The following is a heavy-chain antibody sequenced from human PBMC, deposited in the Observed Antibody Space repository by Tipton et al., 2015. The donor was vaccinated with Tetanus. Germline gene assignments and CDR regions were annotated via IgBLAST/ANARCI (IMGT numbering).Heavy chain of an antibody. V-gene: IGHV4-30-2*02. CDR3: ARIGWLQQNKPAFDI. J-gene: IGHJ3*02. D-gene: IGHD6-19*01. CDR2: IYHSGST. CDR1: GGSISSGGYS. Sequence: LRLSCAVSGGSISSGGYSWSWIRQPPGKGLEWIGYIYHSGSTNYNPSLTSRVTLSVDTSKNQFSLKLSSVTAADTAVYYCARIGWLQQNKPAFDIWGQGTVVTVSS.